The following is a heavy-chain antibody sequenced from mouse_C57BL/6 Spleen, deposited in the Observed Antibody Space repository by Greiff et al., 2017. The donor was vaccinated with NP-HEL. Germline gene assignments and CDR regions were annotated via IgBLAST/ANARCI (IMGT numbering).Heavy chain of an antibody. CDR1: GYTFTDYY. CDR3: ARGITTVVGWYFDV. V-gene: IGHV1-26*01. J-gene: IGHJ1*03. Sequence: EVQLQQSGPELVKPGASVKISCKASGYTFTDYYMNWVKQSHGKSLEWIGDINPNNGGTSYNQKFKGKATLTVDKSSSTAYMELRSLTSEDSAVYYCARGITTVVGWYFDVWGTGTTVTVSS. CDR2: INPNNGGT. D-gene: IGHD1-1*01.